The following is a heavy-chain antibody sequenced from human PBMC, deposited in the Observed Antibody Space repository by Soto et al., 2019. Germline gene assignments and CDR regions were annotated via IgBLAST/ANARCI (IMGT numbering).Heavy chain of an antibody. D-gene: IGHD3-3*01. V-gene: IGHV4-4*02. J-gene: IGHJ4*02. CDR2: IYHSGST. Sequence: QVQLQESGPGLVKPSGTLSLTCAVSDGSISSSNWWSWVRQPPGKGLEWIGEIYHSGSTNYNPSLKSRVTISVDKSKNQFSLKLSSVTAADTAVYYCARAQSDTIFGVDTPPFDYWGQGTLVTVSS. CDR1: DGSISSSNW. CDR3: ARAQSDTIFGVDTPPFDY.